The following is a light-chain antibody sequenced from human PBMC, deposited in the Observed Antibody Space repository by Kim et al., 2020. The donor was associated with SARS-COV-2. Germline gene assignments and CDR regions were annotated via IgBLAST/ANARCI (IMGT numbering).Light chain of an antibody. CDR1: SSNVGSNT. CDR3: AAWDDSLNWV. J-gene: IGLJ3*02. Sequence: PGQRTPIPCSGRSSNVGSNTANWYQQLPGPAPKLHIYSNHRQPSGVPDRFSGSKSGTSASLAISGLQSKDEADYYCAAWDDSLNWVFGGGTQLTVL. V-gene: IGLV1-44*01. CDR2: SNH.